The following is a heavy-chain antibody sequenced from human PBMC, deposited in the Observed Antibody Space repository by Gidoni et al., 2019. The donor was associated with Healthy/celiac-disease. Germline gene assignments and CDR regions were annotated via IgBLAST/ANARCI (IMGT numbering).Heavy chain of an antibody. CDR1: GGSFSGYY. Sequence: QVQLQQWGAGLLKPAETLSLICAVYGGSFSGYYWSWIRQPPGKGLEWLGEINHSGGTHYDPALKSRVTISVDTSKNQFSLKLSSVTAADTAVYYCARGLWGSHCWGQGTLVTVSS. CDR3: ARGLWGSHC. D-gene: IGHD3-16*01. J-gene: IGHJ4*02. CDR2: INHSGGT. V-gene: IGHV4-34*01.